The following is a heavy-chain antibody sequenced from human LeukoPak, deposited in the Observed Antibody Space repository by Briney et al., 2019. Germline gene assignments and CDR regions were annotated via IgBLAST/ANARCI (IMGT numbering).Heavy chain of an antibody. Sequence: GGSLRLSCAASGFPFSDYAMTWVRQTPGKGLDWVSVISGGGDSADYADSMKGRFTISRDNSKNTLYLQMYSLRAEDTALYYCAKLGCTGTICYANYWGQGTLVTVSS. CDR3: AKLGCTGTICYANY. CDR2: ISGGGDSA. CDR1: GFPFSDYA. J-gene: IGHJ4*02. D-gene: IGHD2-2*01. V-gene: IGHV3-23*01.